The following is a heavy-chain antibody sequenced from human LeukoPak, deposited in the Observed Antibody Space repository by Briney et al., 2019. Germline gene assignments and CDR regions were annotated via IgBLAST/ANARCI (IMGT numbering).Heavy chain of an antibody. V-gene: IGHV3-66*01. Sequence: GGSLRLSCAASGFTVSSNYMGWVRQAPGKGLEWVSAIYSGGDTYYADSVEGRFTISRDNSKNMIYLEMSSLKAEDTAVYYCAKERSLEIAVAGTIFDYWGQGTLVTVSS. CDR1: GFTVSSNY. D-gene: IGHD6-19*01. J-gene: IGHJ4*02. CDR2: IYSGGDT. CDR3: AKERSLEIAVAGTIFDY.